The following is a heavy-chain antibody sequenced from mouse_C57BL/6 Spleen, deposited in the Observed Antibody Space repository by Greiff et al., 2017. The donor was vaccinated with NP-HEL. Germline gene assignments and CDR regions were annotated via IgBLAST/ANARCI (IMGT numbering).Heavy chain of an antibody. D-gene: IGHD1-1*01. J-gene: IGHJ1*03. Sequence: VQLQQSGAELARPGASVKMSCKASGYTFTSYTMHWVKQRPGQGLEWIGYINPSSGYTKYNQKFKDKATLTADKSSSTAYMQLSSLTSEDSAVYYCARGPYFGSSLWYFGVWGTGTTVTVSS. CDR1: GYTFTSYT. CDR3: ARGPYFGSSLWYFGV. CDR2: INPSSGYT. V-gene: IGHV1-4*01.